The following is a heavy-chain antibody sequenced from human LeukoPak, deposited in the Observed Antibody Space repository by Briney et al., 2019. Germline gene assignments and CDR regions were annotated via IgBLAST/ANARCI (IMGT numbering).Heavy chain of an antibody. CDR3: AGGKQRITMIVVVARGAFDY. J-gene: IGHJ4*02. CDR1: GGSISSSSYY. CDR2: IYYSGST. Sequence: PSETLSLTCTVSGGSISSSSYYWGWIRQPPGKGLEWIGSIYYSGSTYYNPSLKSRVTISVDTSKNQFSLKLSSVTAADTAVYYCAGGKQRITMIVVVARGAFDYWGQGTLVTVSS. V-gene: IGHV4-39*07. D-gene: IGHD3-22*01.